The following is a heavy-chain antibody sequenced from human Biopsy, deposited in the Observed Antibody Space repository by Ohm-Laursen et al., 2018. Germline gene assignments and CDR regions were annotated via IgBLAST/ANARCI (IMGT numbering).Heavy chain of an antibody. CDR3: AKGQDLRGGAEYFQH. J-gene: IGHJ1*01. D-gene: IGHD2-15*01. CDR2: INPNSGTT. V-gene: IGHV1-2*02. Sequence: GASAKVSCTASGYTFTGQTLHWVRQVPGQGLEWMGWINPNSGTTKFAQDFQGRDTMTRDTSITTAYMELRRLRSDDTAVYYCAKGQDLRGGAEYFQHWGQGALVTVSS. CDR1: GYTFTGQT.